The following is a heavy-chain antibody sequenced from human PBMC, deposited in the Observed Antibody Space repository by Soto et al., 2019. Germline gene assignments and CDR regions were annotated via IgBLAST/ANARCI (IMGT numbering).Heavy chain of an antibody. V-gene: IGHV3-33*01. CDR2: IWHDRSKK. CDR1: GVRFSSYG. Sequence: PGWSLRLSCAASGVRFSSYGMHWVRQAPGKGWEWVAVIWHDRSKKYYADSVKGRLIISRDNSKNTLYVQINSLRAEDTAVYFCARGSIVAAEYGMDVWGQGTTVTVSS. D-gene: IGHD6-13*01. J-gene: IGHJ6*02. CDR3: ARGSIVAAEYGMDV.